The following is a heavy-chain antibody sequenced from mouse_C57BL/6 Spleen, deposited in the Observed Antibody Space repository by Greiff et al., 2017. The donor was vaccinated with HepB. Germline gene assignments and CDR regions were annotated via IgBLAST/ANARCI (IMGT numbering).Heavy chain of an antibody. D-gene: IGHD3-3*01. J-gene: IGHJ4*01. CDR3: TFHLGTAMDY. CDR2: IDPENGDT. CDR1: GFNIKDDY. V-gene: IGHV14-4*01. Sequence: EVQLQESGAELVRPGASVKLSCTASGFNIKDDYMHWVKQRPEQGLEWIGWIDPENGDTEYASKFQGKATITADTSSNTAYLQLSSLTSEDTAVYYCTFHLGTAMDYWGQGTSVTVSS.